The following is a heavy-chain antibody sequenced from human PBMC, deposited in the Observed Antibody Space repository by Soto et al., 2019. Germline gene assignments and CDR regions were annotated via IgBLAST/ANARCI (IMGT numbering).Heavy chain of an antibody. CDR3: AREGLLLLPDY. CDR2: ISPYSGKT. J-gene: IGHJ4*02. Sequence: QIQLVQSGTEVRKPGASAKVSCKTSGYTFTNNDVCWVRQTPGQGLEWMGWISPYSGKTNYARKFKXRXTXTXXTSTSTVYMELTSLTSDDTAVYYCAREGLLLLPDYWGQGTLVTVSS. V-gene: IGHV1-18*01. CDR1: GYTFTNND. D-gene: IGHD3-22*01.